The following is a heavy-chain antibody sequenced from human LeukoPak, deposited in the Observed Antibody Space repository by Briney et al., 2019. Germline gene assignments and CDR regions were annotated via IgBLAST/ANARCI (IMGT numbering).Heavy chain of an antibody. V-gene: IGHV4-4*07. J-gene: IGHJ5*02. Sequence: SETLSLTCTVSGDSLSSSYWSWVRQPAGKGLEWIGRIYTSGYTNYNPSLRSRVTLSVETSKNQFSLKLTSVTDADAAVYYCARAHWFLDYGDHPAVRNWFDPWGQGTLVTVSS. CDR3: ARAHWFLDYGDHPAVRNWFDP. CDR2: IYTSGYT. D-gene: IGHD4-17*01. CDR1: GDSLSSSY.